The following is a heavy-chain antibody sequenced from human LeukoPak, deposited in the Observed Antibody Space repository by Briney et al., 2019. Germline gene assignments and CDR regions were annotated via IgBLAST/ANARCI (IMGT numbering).Heavy chain of an antibody. J-gene: IGHJ6*04. Sequence: ASVKVSCKASGGTFSSYAISWVRQAPGQGLEWMGGVIPIFGTANYAQKFQGRVTITADESTSTAYMELSSLRSEDTAVYYCAKASGVVVSYGMDVWGKGTTVTVSS. CDR3: AKASGVVVSYGMDV. D-gene: IGHD2-15*01. CDR1: GGTFSSYA. V-gene: IGHV1-69*13. CDR2: VIPIFGTA.